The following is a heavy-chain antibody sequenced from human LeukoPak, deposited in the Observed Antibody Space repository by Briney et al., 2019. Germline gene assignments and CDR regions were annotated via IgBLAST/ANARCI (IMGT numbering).Heavy chain of an antibody. CDR2: ISGGGTTI. CDR1: GFTFSSYS. CDR3: ARGAVLTSIY. Sequence: GGSLRLSCAASGFTFSSYSMNWVRQAPGKGLEGVAFISGGGTTIYYADSVKGRFTVSRDNAKNSLYLQMNSLRVDDTAVYYCARGAVLTSIYWGQGTLVTVSS. D-gene: IGHD4/OR15-4a*01. V-gene: IGHV3-48*04. J-gene: IGHJ4*01.